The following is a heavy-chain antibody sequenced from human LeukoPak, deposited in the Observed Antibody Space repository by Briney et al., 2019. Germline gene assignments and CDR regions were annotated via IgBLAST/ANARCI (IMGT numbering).Heavy chain of an antibody. V-gene: IGHV1-18*01. J-gene: IGHJ4*02. D-gene: IGHD2-2*01. CDR3: ARDTGDVVIIPTPLDY. CDR2: SGYNGNT. Sequence: SGYNGNTNYAQKVQDRFTMTIDTSTNTAYMEVTSLRSDDSAVYYCARDTGDVVIIPTPLDYWGQGTLVTVSS.